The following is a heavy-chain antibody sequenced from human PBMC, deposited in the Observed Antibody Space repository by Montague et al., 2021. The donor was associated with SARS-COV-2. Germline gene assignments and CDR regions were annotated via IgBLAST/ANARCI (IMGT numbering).Heavy chain of an antibody. D-gene: IGHD6-6*01. Sequence: SETLSLTCAVSGGSITGFSWSWVRQPAGKGLEWIGRVTTSGTTNHSPSLRSRVTMSVDTSKNQFSLNLNSVTAADTAIYYCARTPTRPLSLDSWGQGTLVPVSS. V-gene: IGHV4-4*07. CDR3: ARTPTRPLSLDS. CDR1: GGSITGFS. J-gene: IGHJ4*02. CDR2: VTTSGTT.